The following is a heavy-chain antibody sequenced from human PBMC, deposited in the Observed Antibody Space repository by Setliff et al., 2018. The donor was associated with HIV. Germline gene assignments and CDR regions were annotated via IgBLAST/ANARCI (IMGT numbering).Heavy chain of an antibody. CDR2: ISAYNGNT. V-gene: IGHV1-18*01. CDR1: GYTFTSYG. J-gene: IGHJ5*02. Sequence: AASVKVSCKASGYTFTSYGISWVRQAPGQGLEWMGWISAYNGNTNYAQKLQGRVTMTTDTSTSTAYMELSSLRSEDTAVYYCAMYYDILTGYSNWFDPWGQGTPVTVSS. D-gene: IGHD3-9*01. CDR3: AMYYDILTGYSNWFDP.